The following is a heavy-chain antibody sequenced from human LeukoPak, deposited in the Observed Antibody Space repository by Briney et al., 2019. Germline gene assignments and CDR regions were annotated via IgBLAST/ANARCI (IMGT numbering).Heavy chain of an antibody. D-gene: IGHD6-19*01. CDR2: IYYSGST. CDR1: GGSISSSSYY. CDR3: ARSLSGWHGAHFDY. V-gene: IGHV4-39*07. Sequence: SETLSLTCTVSGGSISSSSYYWGWLRQPPGKGLEWIGSIYYSGSTYYNPSLKSRVTISVDTSKNQFSLKLSSVTAADTAVYYCARSLSGWHGAHFDYWGQGTLVTVSS. J-gene: IGHJ4*02.